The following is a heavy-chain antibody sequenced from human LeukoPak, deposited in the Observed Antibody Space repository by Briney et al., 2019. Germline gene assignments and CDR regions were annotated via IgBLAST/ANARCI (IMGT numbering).Heavy chain of an antibody. D-gene: IGHD3-10*02. CDR3: ATHDVRTGYPYFDF. J-gene: IGHJ4*02. V-gene: IGHV3-7*01. Sequence: GGSLRLSCAASGFFFRRYWMSWVRQAPGKGLGWVADIQQDGSVQYYVDSVKGRFTISRDNAKNSLYLQMNSLSAEDTAVYYCATHDVRTGYPYFDFWGQGSLVAVSS. CDR1: GFFFRRYW. CDR2: IQQDGSVQ.